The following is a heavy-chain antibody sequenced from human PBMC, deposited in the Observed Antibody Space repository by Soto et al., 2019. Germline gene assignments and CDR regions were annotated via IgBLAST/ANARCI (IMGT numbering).Heavy chain of an antibody. CDR3: ARHTAYRYSGSTRYYFDY. CDR1: GYSFTSYW. J-gene: IGHJ4*02. V-gene: IGHV5-51*01. D-gene: IGHD1-26*01. Sequence: GESLKISCKGSGYSFTSYWIGWVRQMPGKGLEWMGIIYPGDSDTRYSPSFQGQVTISADKSISTAYLQWSSLKASDTAMYYCARHTAYRYSGSTRYYFDYWGQGTLVTVSS. CDR2: IYPGDSDT.